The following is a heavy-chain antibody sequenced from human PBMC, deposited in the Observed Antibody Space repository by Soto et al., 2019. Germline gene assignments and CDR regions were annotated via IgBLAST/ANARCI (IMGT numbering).Heavy chain of an antibody. CDR1: GYTFTSYY. V-gene: IGHV1-46*01. D-gene: IGHD3-9*01. CDR2: INPSGGST. CDR3: ASDILQRYDILTGLDD. J-gene: IGHJ4*02. Sequence: ASVKVSCKASGYTFTSYYMHWVRQAPGQGLDWMGIINPSGGSTSYAQKFQGRVTMTRDTSTSTAYMELSSLRSEDTAVYYCASDILQRYDILTGLDDWGQGTLVTVAS.